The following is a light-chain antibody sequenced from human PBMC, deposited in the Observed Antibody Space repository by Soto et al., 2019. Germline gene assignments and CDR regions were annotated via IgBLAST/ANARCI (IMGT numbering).Light chain of an antibody. Sequence: SVLTQSPSVSGAPGQRVTISCAGSSSNIGAGYDVHWYRQLPGAAPKLLIYVNTNRPSGVPDRLSGSRSGTSASLAITGLQAEDEADYYCQSYDRLSAWVFGGGTKLTVL. CDR3: QSYDRLSAWV. CDR1: SSNIGAGYD. V-gene: IGLV1-40*01. J-gene: IGLJ3*02. CDR2: VNT.